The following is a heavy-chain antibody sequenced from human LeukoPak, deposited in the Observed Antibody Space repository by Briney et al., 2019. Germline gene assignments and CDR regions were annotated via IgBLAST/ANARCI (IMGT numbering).Heavy chain of an antibody. D-gene: IGHD3-16*02. V-gene: IGHV5-51*01. CDR3: ARLVLPRSSVRYFDY. CDR2: IYPGDSDT. J-gene: IGHJ4*02. Sequence: GESLKISCRGSGYSFTSYWIGWLRRLPGKGLEGLGLIYPGDSDTRYSPSFQGQVTISADKSISTAYLQWSSLKASDTAMYYCARLVLPRSSVRYFDYWGQGTLVTVSS. CDR1: GYSFTSYW.